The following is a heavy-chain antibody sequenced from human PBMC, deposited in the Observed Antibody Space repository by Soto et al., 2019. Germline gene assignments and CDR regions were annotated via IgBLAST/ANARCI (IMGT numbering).Heavy chain of an antibody. J-gene: IGHJ6*01. CDR1: GYSFTSYW. CDR3: ARLLDTAMVPDYYYSDGIDV. Sequence: PGASLKISCKGSGYSFTSYWISWVRQMPGKGLEWMGRIDPSDSYTNYSPSFQGHVTISADKSISTAYLKWGSLKASDSAMCYSARLLDTAMVPDYYYSDGIDVWGRGSGVTGS. CDR2: IDPSDSYT. D-gene: IGHD5-18*01. V-gene: IGHV5-10-1*01.